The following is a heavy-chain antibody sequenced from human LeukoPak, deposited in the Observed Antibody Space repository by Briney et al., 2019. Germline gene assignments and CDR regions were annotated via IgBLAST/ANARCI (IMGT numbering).Heavy chain of an antibody. CDR1: GFIFSNCG. Sequence: GSSLRLSCAASGFIFSNCGMHWVRQAPGKGLEWVAVIYFVGHTQYYADSVKGRFTISRDNSKTRLYLQMTSLRAEDTAVYYCARDSYGAYLYFDYWGQGTLV. J-gene: IGHJ4*02. CDR3: ARDSYGAYLYFDY. CDR2: IYFVGHTQ. D-gene: IGHD4/OR15-4a*01. V-gene: IGHV3-33*01.